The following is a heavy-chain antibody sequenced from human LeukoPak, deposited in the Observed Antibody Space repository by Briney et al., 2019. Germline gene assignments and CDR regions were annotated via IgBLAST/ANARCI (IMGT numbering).Heavy chain of an antibody. CDR2: ISGSGGST. J-gene: IGHJ4*02. Sequence: GGSLRLSCAASGFTFSSYAMSWVRQAPGKGLEWVSAISGSGGSTYYADSVKGRFTISRDNSKNTLYLQMNSLRAEDTAVYYCAKDQVPYYYGSGSYCDYWGQGTLVTVSS. CDR1: GFTFSSYA. D-gene: IGHD3-10*01. CDR3: AKDQVPYYYGSGSYCDY. V-gene: IGHV3-23*01.